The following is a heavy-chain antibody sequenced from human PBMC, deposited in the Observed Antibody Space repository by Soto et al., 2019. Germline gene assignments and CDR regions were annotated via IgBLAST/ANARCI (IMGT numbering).Heavy chain of an antibody. CDR1: GFTFDDYA. Sequence: EVQLVESGGGLVQPGRSLRLSCAASGFTFDDYAMHWVRQAPGKGLEWVSGISWNSGSIGYADSVKGRFTISRDNAKNSLYLQMNSLRADDTALYCCAKDGIAAAGTSYYYYMDVWGKGTTVTVSS. CDR2: ISWNSGSI. D-gene: IGHD6-13*01. V-gene: IGHV3-9*01. J-gene: IGHJ6*03. CDR3: AKDGIAAAGTSYYYYMDV.